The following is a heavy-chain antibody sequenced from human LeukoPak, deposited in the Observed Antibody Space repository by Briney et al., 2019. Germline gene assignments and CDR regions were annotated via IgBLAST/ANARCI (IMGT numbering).Heavy chain of an antibody. CDR2: IKQDGSEK. V-gene: IGHV3-7*03. CDR3: ARDAGILAGYYYYYYMDV. Sequence: GGSLRLSCAASGFTFSSYWMSWVRQAPGKGLEWVANIKQDGSEKYYVDSVKGRFTISRDNAKNSLYLQMNSLRAEDTAVYYCARDAGILAGYYYYYYMDVWGKGTTVTISS. CDR1: GFTFSSYW. J-gene: IGHJ6*03. D-gene: IGHD2-15*01.